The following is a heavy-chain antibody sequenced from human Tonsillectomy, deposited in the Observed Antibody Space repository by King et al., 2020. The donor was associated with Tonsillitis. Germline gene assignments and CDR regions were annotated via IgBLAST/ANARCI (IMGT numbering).Heavy chain of an antibody. Sequence: TLKESGPALVKVTQTVTLTCTFSGFSLSTGGLCVSWIRQPPGRALEWLALIDWNDYKYYSTSLRTRLTISKDTSRNQVVLTMTNMDPVDTATYYCERIGAVRCACIETGYYYGMDVWGRGTTVTVSS. CDR2: IDWNDYK. CDR1: GFSLSTGGLC. V-gene: IGHV2-70*01. D-gene: IGHD3-10*01. J-gene: IGHJ6*02. CDR3: ERIGAVRCACIETGYYYGMDV.